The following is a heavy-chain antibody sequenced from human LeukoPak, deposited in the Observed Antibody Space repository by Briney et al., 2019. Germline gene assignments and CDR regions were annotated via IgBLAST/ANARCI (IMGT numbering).Heavy chain of an antibody. Sequence: GRSLRLSCAASGFTFDDYAMHWVRQAPGKGLEWVSGISWNSGSIGYADSVKGRFTISRDNSKNTLYLQMNSLRAEDTAVYYCAKDNIWDYWGQGTLVTVSS. CDR3: AKDNIWDY. V-gene: IGHV3-9*01. CDR1: GFTFDDYA. J-gene: IGHJ4*02. CDR2: ISWNSGSI. D-gene: IGHD3-9*01.